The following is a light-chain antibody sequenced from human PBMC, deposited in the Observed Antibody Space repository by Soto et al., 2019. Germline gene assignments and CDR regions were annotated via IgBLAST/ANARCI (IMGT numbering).Light chain of an antibody. Sequence: DIQMTQSPSSLSASLGDRVTITCRASQNINSHLIWYQQKPGKAPKFLIYAASRLQSGVPSRFSGSGSGTEFTLTIGSLEPEDYGTYYCQQSHITTLFTFGKGTKLEIK. J-gene: IGKJ2*01. CDR2: AAS. CDR3: QQSHITTLFT. V-gene: IGKV1-39*01. CDR1: QNINSH.